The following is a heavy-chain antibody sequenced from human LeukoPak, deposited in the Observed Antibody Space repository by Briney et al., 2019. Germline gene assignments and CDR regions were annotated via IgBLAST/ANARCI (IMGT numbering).Heavy chain of an antibody. CDR2: IYHIGST. V-gene: IGHV4-38-2*02. CDR3: ANSPIIAVADYFGS. Sequence: PSETLSLTCIVSGFSITSGYYWGWIRQPPGKGLEWTGSIYHIGSTYYSPSLKSRVSLSVDTSKNQFSLKLSSVTAADTAVYYCANSPIIAVADYFGSWGQGRLVTVSS. J-gene: IGHJ4*02. CDR1: GFSITSGYY. D-gene: IGHD6-19*01.